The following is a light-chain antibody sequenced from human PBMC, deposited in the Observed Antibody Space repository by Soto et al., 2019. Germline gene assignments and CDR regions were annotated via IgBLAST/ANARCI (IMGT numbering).Light chain of an antibody. V-gene: IGKV3-20*01. J-gene: IGKJ1*01. CDR1: QTVSSAR. Sequence: EIVFAQSPGTLSLSPGERATLSCRGSQTVSSARLAWFQQKPGQAPRLLIYGASSRAPGIPDRFSGSGSETDFTLTITRLESEDFAVYSCHQYGSSPWTFGQGTKVDIK. CDR3: HQYGSSPWT. CDR2: GAS.